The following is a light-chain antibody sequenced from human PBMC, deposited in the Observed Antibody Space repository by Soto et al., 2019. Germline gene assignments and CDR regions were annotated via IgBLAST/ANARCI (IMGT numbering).Light chain of an antibody. CDR1: TGAVTSGHW. CDR2: DTS. V-gene: IGLV7-46*01. Sequence: QAVVTQEPSLTGSPGVTITLTFGSSTGAVTSGHWPHWFQQQPGQAPRTLIYDTSNTPYGTTARLSGSLLGGKAAPTLSGAHPEDEADYYCSVIFTGGGEVFGTGTKLTVL. J-gene: IGLJ1*01. CDR3: SVIFTGGGEV.